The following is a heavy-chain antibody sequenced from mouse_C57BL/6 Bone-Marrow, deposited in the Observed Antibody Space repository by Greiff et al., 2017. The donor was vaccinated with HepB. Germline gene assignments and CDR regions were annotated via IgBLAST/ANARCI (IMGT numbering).Heavy chain of an antibody. D-gene: IGHD3-1*01. J-gene: IGHJ1*03. V-gene: IGHV1-26*01. Sequence: VQLQQSGPELVKPGASVKISCKASGYTFTDYYMNWVKQSHGKSLEWIGDINPNNGGTSYNQKFKGKATLTVDKSSSTAYMELRSLTSEDSAVYYCARWLAYWYFDVWGTGTTVTVAS. CDR3: ARWLAYWYFDV. CDR2: INPNNGGT. CDR1: GYTFTDYY.